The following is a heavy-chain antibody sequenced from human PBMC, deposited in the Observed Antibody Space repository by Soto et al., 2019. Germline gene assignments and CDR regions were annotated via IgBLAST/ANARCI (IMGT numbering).Heavy chain of an antibody. CDR1: GGSISSGGYX. J-gene: IGHJ5*02. CDR2: IYYSGST. V-gene: IGHV4-31*03. Sequence: QVQLQESGPGLVKPSQTLSLTCTVSGGSISSGGYXWSWIRQHPGKGLEWIGYIYYSGSTYYNPSLKSRVTXXXDTXXXXXXXXXXXXXXXDXXXXXCARXRYYDGTRFDPWGQGTLVTVSS. D-gene: IGHD3-22*01. CDR3: CARXRYYDGTRFDP.